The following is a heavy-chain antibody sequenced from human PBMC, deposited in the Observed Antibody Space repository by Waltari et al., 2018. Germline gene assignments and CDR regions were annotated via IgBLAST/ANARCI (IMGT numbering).Heavy chain of an antibody. J-gene: IGHJ3*02. D-gene: IGHD3-3*01. Sequence: QVQLVQSGAEVKKPGASVKVSCKASGYTFTSYDINWVRQSTGQGLELMGRMNHNKGNTGDAQKFQGRVTITRNTSRSTAYMELSSLRSADTAVYYCARDSDFWSGDGAFEIWGQGTMVTVSS. CDR2: MNHNKGNT. CDR1: GYTFTSYD. V-gene: IGHV1-8*03. CDR3: ARDSDFWSGDGAFEI.